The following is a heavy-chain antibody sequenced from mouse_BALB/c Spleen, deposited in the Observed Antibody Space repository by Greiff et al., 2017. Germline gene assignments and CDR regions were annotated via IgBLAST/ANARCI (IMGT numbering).Heavy chain of an antibody. J-gene: IGHJ2*01. V-gene: IGHV5-17*02. CDR3: ARSVGNYYYFDY. CDR1: GFTFSSFG. D-gene: IGHD2-1*01. CDR2: ISSGSSTI. Sequence: EVNVVESGGGLVQPGGSRKLSCAASGFTFSSFGMHWVRQAPEKGLEWVAYISSGSSTIYYADTVKGRFTISRDNPKNTLFLQMTSLRSEDTAMYYWARSVGNYYYFDYWGQGTTLTVSS.